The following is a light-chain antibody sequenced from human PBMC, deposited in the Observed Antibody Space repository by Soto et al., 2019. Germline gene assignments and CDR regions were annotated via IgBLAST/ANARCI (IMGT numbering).Light chain of an antibody. V-gene: IGKV3-11*01. CDR3: QQRTNWPF. Sequence: EIVLTQTPATLSLSPGERATLSCRASQSISRYLAWYQQKPGQAPRLLVYDASIRATGIPARFSGSGSGTDFTLTISSLEPEDFAVYYCQQRTNWPFFGQGTKVDIK. CDR1: QSISRY. J-gene: IGKJ1*01. CDR2: DAS.